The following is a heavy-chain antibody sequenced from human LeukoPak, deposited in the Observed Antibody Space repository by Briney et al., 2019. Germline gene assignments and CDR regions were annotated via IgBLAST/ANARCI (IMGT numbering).Heavy chain of an antibody. V-gene: IGHV4-39*02. CDR1: GGSISSSSYY. CDR3: ARRPLGYWDY. CDR2: IYYSGST. J-gene: IGHJ4*02. Sequence: SETLSLTCTVSGGSISSSSYYWGWIRQPPGKGLEWIGSIYYSGSTYYNPSLKSRVAVSVDTSKNHFSLKLRSVTAADTALYFCARRPLGYWDYWGQGTLVTVSS. D-gene: IGHD6-13*01.